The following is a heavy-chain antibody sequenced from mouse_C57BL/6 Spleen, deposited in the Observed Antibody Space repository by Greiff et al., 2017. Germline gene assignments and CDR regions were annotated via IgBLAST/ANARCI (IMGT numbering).Heavy chain of an antibody. V-gene: IGHV1-42*01. D-gene: IGHD2-1*01. Sequence: VQLQQSGPELVKPGASVKISCKASGYSFTGYYMNWVKQSPEKSLEWIGEINPSTGGTTYNQKFKAKATLTVDKSSSTAYMQLKSLTSEDSAVYYCARSNGNYLAWFAYWGQGTLVTVSA. CDR3: ARSNGNYLAWFAY. CDR1: GYSFTGYY. J-gene: IGHJ3*01. CDR2: INPSTGGT.